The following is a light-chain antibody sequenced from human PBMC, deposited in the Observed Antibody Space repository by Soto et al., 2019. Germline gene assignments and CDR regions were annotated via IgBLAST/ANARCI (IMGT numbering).Light chain of an antibody. CDR2: GAS. CDR1: QSGSSSY. J-gene: IGKJ4*01. V-gene: IGKV3-20*01. CDR3: QQYEA. Sequence: EIVLTQSPGTLSLSPGERATLSCRASQSGSSSYLAWYQQKPGQAPRLLIYGASSRATGIPDRFSGSGSGTDFTLTISRLQPEDFAVYYCQQYEAFGGGTKVEIK.